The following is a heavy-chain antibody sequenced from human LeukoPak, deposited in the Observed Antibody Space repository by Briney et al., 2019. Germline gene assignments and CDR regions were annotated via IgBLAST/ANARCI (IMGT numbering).Heavy chain of an antibody. V-gene: IGHV5-51*01. J-gene: IGHJ4*02. CDR2: IHPGDSDT. Sequence: GESLKISCKASGYSFTSYWIGWVRQMPGKGLEWMGFIHPGDSDTRYSPSFQGQVTISADKSISTAYLQWSSLKASDTAMYYCATTGPEYSSSWYLHFWGQGTLVTVSS. D-gene: IGHD6-13*01. CDR3: ATTGPEYSSSWYLHF. CDR1: GYSFTSYW.